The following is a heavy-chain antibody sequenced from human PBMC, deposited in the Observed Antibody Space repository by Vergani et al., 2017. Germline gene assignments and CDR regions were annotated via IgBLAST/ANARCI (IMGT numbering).Heavy chain of an antibody. Sequence: QVQLVESGGGVVQPGGSLRLSCAASGFTFSSYGMHWVRQAPGKGLEWVAFIWYDGSNKYYADSVKGRFTISRDNSKNTLYLQMNSLRAEDTAVYYCAKDLGSSSWHYYYYYGMDVWGQGTTVTVSS. CDR1: GFTFSSYG. CDR3: AKDLGSSSWHYYYYYGMDV. V-gene: IGHV3-30*02. CDR2: IWYDGSNK. D-gene: IGHD6-13*01. J-gene: IGHJ6*02.